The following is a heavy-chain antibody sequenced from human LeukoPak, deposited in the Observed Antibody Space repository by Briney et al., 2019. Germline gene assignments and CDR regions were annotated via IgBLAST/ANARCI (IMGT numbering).Heavy chain of an antibody. CDR2: ISASSGKT. V-gene: IGHV1-18*01. D-gene: IGHD2-2*01. Sequence: GASVTVSCKTSGYTFSSHGITWVRQAPGQGLEWMGWISASSGKTNIAQKFQARVTMTTDTSTNTAYMDLRSLRFDDTAVYYCARANCGRTSCYFDIWGQGTKVTVSS. CDR3: ARANCGRTSCYFDI. J-gene: IGHJ3*02. CDR1: GYTFSSHG.